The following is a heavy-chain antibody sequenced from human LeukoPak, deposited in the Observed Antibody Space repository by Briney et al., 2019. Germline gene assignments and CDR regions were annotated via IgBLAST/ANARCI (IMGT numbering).Heavy chain of an antibody. D-gene: IGHD5-18*01. V-gene: IGHV4-30-4*08. CDR2: IYCSGST. CDR1: GGSISSGDYY. J-gene: IGHJ4*02. Sequence: SQTLSLTCTVSGGSISSGDYYWRWIRQPPGKGLEWIGYIYCSGSTYYNPSLKSRVTISVDTSKNQFSLKLSPVTAADTAVYYCARLIQLWLYPYFDYWGQGTLVTVSS. CDR3: ARLIQLWLYPYFDY.